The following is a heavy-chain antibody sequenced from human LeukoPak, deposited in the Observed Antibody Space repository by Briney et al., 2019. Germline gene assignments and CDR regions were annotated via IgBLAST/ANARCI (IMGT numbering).Heavy chain of an antibody. J-gene: IGHJ5*02. CDR1: GGTFSSYA. Sequence: SVRVSCKASGGTFSSYAISWVRQAPGQWLEWMGGSIPIFGTANYAQKFRGRVTITADESTSTAYMELSSLRSEDTAVYYCARGSFVVVTAIVSPNWFDPWGQGTLVTVSS. CDR2: SIPIFGTA. V-gene: IGHV1-69*13. D-gene: IGHD2-21*02. CDR3: ARGSFVVVTAIVSPNWFDP.